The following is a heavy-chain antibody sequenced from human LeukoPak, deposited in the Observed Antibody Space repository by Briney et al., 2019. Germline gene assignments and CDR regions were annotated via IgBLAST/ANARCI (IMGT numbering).Heavy chain of an antibody. V-gene: IGHV4-34*01. D-gene: IGHD2-2*01. CDR3: ARDGSEDSTSYYFDY. CDR2: INHSGST. CDR1: GGSFSGYY. J-gene: IGHJ4*02. Sequence: PSETLSLTCAVYGGSFSGYYWSWIRQPPGKGLEWIGEINHSGSTNYNTSLKSRVTISVDTSKNQFSLKLSSVTAADTAVYYCARDGSEDSTSYYFDYWGQGTLVTVSS.